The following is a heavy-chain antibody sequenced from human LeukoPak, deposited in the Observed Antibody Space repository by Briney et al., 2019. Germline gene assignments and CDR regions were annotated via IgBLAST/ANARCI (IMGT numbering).Heavy chain of an antibody. CDR3: AANSADYNTLGSSYKV. D-gene: IGHD3-10*01. CDR1: GGSISSYY. V-gene: IGHV4-59*08. CDR2: IYYSGST. J-gene: IGHJ4*02. Sequence: SETLSLTCAVSGGSISSYYWSWIRQPPGKGLEWIGYIYYSGSTNYNPSLKSRVTISVDTSKNQFSLKLSSVTAADTAVYYCAANSADYNTLGSSYKVWGQGTLVTVSS.